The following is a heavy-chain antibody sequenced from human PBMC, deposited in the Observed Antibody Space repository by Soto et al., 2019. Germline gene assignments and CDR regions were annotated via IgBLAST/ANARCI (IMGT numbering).Heavy chain of an antibody. CDR3: ASNPYYYYMDV. Sequence: GGSLRLSCAASGFTFSDYYMSWIRQAPGRGLEWVSYISSSGSTIYYADSVKGRFTISRDNAKNSLYLQMNSLRAEDTAVYYCASNPYYYYMDVWGKATTVTVSS. J-gene: IGHJ6*03. CDR1: GFTFSDYY. V-gene: IGHV3-11*01. CDR2: ISSSGSTI.